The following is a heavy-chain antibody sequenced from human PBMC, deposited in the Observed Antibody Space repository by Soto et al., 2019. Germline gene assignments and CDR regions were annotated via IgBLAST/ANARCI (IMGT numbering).Heavy chain of an antibody. V-gene: IGHV1-3*01. D-gene: IGHD3-3*01. CDR1: GYTFTSYA. CDR3: ARVISDFWSGYYTGDYFDY. Sequence: QVQLVQSGAEVKKPGASVKVSCKASGYTFTSYAMHWVRQAPGRRLEWMGWINAGNGNTKYSQKFQGRVTITRDTSASTAYMELSSLRSEDTAVYYCARVISDFWSGYYTGDYFDYWGQGTLVTVSS. CDR2: INAGNGNT. J-gene: IGHJ4*02.